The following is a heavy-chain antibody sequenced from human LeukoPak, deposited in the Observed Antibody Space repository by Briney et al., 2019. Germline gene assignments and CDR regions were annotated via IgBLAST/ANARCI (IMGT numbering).Heavy chain of an antibody. CDR2: ISWHGETI. Sequence: GGSLRLSCAASGFSFDDFTMHWVRQGPGKGLECVSSISWHGETISYGDSVKGRFSVSRDNNKNSPYLQMDSLKTEDTAVYFCAKDPGVGDYFDHWGQGTLVTVSS. D-gene: IGHD3-10*01. V-gene: IGHV3-43*01. CDR3: AKDPGVGDYFDH. CDR1: GFSFDDFT. J-gene: IGHJ4*02.